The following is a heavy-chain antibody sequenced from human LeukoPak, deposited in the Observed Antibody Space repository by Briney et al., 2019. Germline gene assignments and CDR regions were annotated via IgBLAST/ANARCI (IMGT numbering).Heavy chain of an antibody. Sequence: SETLSLTCTVSGGSVSSTSYYWGWIRQPPGEGLEWIGRVYSGGCSYSNPSLNSRVPISVDTSKNQFSLELNSVTAADTALYYSSRGGDYRLHYWGQGTLVTVSS. CDR2: VYSGGCS. J-gene: IGHJ4*02. CDR3: SRGGDYRLHY. CDR1: GGSVSSTSYY. D-gene: IGHD3-10*01. V-gene: IGHV4-39*07.